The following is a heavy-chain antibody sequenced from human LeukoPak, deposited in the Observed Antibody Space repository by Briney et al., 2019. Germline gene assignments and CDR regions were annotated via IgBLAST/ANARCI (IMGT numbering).Heavy chain of an antibody. V-gene: IGHV4-34*01. D-gene: IGHD3-10*01. CDR3: ARVSYLWFGEGSWFDP. CDR1: GGSFSGYY. CDR2: INHSGST. Sequence: PSETLSLTCAVYGGSFSGYYWSWIRQPPGKGLEWIGEINHSGSTNYNPSLKSRVTISVDTSNNQFSLKLSSVTAANTAVYYCARVSYLWFGEGSWFDPWGQGTLVTVSS. J-gene: IGHJ5*02.